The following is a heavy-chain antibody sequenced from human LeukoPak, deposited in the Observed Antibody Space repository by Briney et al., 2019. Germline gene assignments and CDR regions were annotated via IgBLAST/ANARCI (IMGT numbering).Heavy chain of an antibody. Sequence: PGGSLRLSCAASEFTFSIYAMSWVRQAPGKGLEWVSTIRGSADGTNDGPYHADSVKGRFTTSRDNSKNTLYLQMHSLSAEDTAIYYCVKGPRLPQYFHNWGQGTLVTVSS. CDR2: IRGSADGTNDGP. D-gene: IGHD6-25*01. CDR3: VKGPRLPQYFHN. V-gene: IGHV3-23*01. J-gene: IGHJ1*01. CDR1: EFTFSIYA.